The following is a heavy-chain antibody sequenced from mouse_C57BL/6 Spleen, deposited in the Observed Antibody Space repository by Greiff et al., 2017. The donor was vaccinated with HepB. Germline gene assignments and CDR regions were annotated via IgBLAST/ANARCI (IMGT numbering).Heavy chain of an antibody. CDR3: ASRTYYPYFDY. CDR1: GYSFTGYY. Sequence: VQLQQSGPELVKPGASVKISCKASGYSFTGYYMNWVKQSPEKSLEWIGEINPSTGGTTYNQKFKAKATLTVDKSSSTAYMQRKSLTSEDSAVYYCASRTYYPYFDYWGQGTTLTVSS. J-gene: IGHJ2*01. V-gene: IGHV1-42*01. CDR2: INPSTGGT. D-gene: IGHD2-10*01.